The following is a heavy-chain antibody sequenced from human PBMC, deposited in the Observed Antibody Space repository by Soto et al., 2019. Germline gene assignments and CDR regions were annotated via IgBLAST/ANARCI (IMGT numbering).Heavy chain of an antibody. CDR2: ISTRGGGT. D-gene: IGHD6-13*01. Sequence: EVQLLESGGGLVQPGGSLRLSCAVSGFTFTSYAMSWVRQAPGKGLEWVSAISTRGGGTYYADSVKGRFTISRDNSKNTLYLQRSSLRAEDTAVYYCAKLIAAAPRIGMDVCGKGTTFTVAS. V-gene: IGHV3-23*01. CDR1: GFTFTSYA. CDR3: AKLIAAAPRIGMDV. J-gene: IGHJ6*04.